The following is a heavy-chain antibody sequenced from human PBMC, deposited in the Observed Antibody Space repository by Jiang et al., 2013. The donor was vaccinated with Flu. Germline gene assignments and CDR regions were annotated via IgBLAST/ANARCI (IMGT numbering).Heavy chain of an antibody. CDR2: IYYSGST. V-gene: IGHV4-39*07. J-gene: IGHJ4*02. Sequence: LLKPSETLSLTCSVSGGSITSSTYYWVWIRQPPGKGLDWIGSIYYSGSTYYNPSLKSRVTMSVNTSNNHFSLKLTSVTAADTAVYYCARAQKYSDFELPYFDYWGQGILVTVSS. CDR1: GGSITSSTYY. D-gene: IGHD5-12*01. CDR3: ARAQKYSDFELPYFDY.